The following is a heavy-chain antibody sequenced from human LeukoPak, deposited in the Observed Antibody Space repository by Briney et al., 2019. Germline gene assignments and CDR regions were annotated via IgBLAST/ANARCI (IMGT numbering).Heavy chain of an antibody. Sequence: GGSLRLSCAASGFTFSDYWMTWVRQAPGKGLEWVANIKQDGSEKFYVDSVKGRFTISRDSTKTSLYLQMSSLRAEDTAVYFCARDRIYYDISTGYVPLDYWGLGTLVTVSS. D-gene: IGHD3-9*01. CDR2: IKQDGSEK. CDR3: ARDRIYYDISTGYVPLDY. CDR1: GFTFSDYW. J-gene: IGHJ4*02. V-gene: IGHV3-7*01.